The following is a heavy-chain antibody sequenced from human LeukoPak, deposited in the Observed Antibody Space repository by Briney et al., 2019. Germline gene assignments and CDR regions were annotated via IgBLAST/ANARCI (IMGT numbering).Heavy chain of an antibody. CDR3: VRDNYYVMDV. D-gene: IGHD3-10*02. V-gene: IGHV3-74*03. Sequence: PGGSLRLSCEASGFTFSRTWMHWVRQGPGKGLLWLSRIESGGTTMYAESVKGRFTISRDNAKNTIYLQMTSLRAEDTAVYYCVRDNYYVMDVWGQGTVVTVAS. CDR2: IESGGTT. J-gene: IGHJ3*01. CDR1: GFTFSRTW.